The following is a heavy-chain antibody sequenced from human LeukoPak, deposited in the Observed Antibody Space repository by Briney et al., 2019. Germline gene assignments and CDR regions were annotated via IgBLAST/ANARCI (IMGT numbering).Heavy chain of an antibody. D-gene: IGHD2-2*01. CDR2: IIPIFGTA. Sequence: GASVKVPCKASGGTFSSYAISWVRQAPGQGLEWMGGIIPIFGTANYAQKFQGRVTITTDESTSTAYMELSSLRSEDTAVYYCAREEALTRYCSSTSCYAQSGWFDPWGQGTLVTVSS. V-gene: IGHV1-69*05. CDR1: GGTFSSYA. J-gene: IGHJ5*02. CDR3: AREEALTRYCSSTSCYAQSGWFDP.